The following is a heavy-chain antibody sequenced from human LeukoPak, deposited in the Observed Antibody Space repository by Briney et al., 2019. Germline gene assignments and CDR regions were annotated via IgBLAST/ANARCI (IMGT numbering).Heavy chain of an antibody. D-gene: IGHD2-15*01. CDR1: GFTFSSYY. CDR3: ARDRSSGGSCYSH. J-gene: IGHJ4*02. CDR2: ISTSSSHI. Sequence: PGGSLRLSCAASGFTFSSYYMHWVRQAPGKGLEWVSSISTSSSHIYYSDSIKGRFTISRDNAKNSLYLQMNSLRAEDTAVYYCARDRSSGGSCYSHWGQGTLVTVSS. V-gene: IGHV3-21*01.